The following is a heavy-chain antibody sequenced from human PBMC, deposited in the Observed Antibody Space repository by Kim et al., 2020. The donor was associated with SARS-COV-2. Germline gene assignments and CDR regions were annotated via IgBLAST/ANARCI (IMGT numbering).Heavy chain of an antibody. D-gene: IGHD5-12*01. CDR1: GFTFSSYA. CDR3: AKDLAPFRDGYKRRGFDY. J-gene: IGHJ4*02. CDR2: ISGSGGST. Sequence: GGSLRLSCAASGFTFSSYAMSWVRQAPGKGLEWVSAISGSGGSTYYADSVKGRFTISRDNSKNTLYLQMNSLRAEDTAVYYCAKDLAPFRDGYKRRGFDYWGQGTLVTVSS. V-gene: IGHV3-23*01.